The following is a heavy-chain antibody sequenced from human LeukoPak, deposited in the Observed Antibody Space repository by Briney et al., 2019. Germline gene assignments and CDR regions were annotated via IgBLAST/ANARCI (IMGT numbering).Heavy chain of an antibody. CDR2: IIPILGIA. V-gene: IGHV1-69*04. CDR1: GYSFTSYW. Sequence: KISCKGSGYSFTSYWIGWVRQAPGQGLEWMGRIIPILGIANYAQKFQGRVTITADKSTSTAYMELSSLRSEDTAVYYCARGGLSGSYLFDYWGQGTLVTVSS. CDR3: ARGGLSGSYLFDY. J-gene: IGHJ4*02. D-gene: IGHD1-26*01.